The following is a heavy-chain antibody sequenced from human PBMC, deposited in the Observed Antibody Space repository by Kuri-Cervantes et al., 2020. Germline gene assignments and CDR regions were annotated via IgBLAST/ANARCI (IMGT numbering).Heavy chain of an antibody. V-gene: IGHV3-23*01. CDR3: TKRPSGSYRPFEY. J-gene: IGHJ4*02. D-gene: IGHD3-3*01. CDR2: ISGSGGST. CDR1: GFTFSSYA. Sequence: GESLKISCAASGFTFSSYAMSWVRQAPGKGLEWVSAISGSGGSTYYADSVKGRFTISRDNSKNTLYLQMNTLRVEDTAVYYCTKRPSGSYRPFEYWGQGTLVTVSS.